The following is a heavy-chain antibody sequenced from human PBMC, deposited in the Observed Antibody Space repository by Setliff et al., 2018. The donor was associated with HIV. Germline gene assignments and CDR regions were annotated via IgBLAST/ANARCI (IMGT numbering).Heavy chain of an antibody. V-gene: IGHV1-2*02. D-gene: IGHD3-22*01. CDR1: GYTFTGYY. CDR3: ARGMDYYDTSGYYQYYFDY. Sequence: GASVKVSCKASGYTFTGYYMHWVRQAPGQGLEWMGWINPNSGGTNYAQKFQGRVTMTRDTSISTAYMELSRLRSDGTAVYYCARGMDYYDTSGYYQYYFDYWGQGTLVTVSS. J-gene: IGHJ4*02. CDR2: INPNSGGT.